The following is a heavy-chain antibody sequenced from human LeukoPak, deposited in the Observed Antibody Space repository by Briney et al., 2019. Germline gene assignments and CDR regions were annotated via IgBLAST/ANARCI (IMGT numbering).Heavy chain of an antibody. V-gene: IGHV1-2*02. CDR1: GYTFPGYY. J-gene: IGHJ4*02. CDR3: ASLKGLTGTMSG. Sequence: ASVKVSCKASGYTFPGYYMQWVRQAPGQGLEWMGWINPNSGGTNYAQKFQGRVTMTRDTSISTPYMELSRLRSDDTAVYYCASLKGLTGTMSGWGQGTLVTVSS. D-gene: IGHD1-7*01. CDR2: INPNSGGT.